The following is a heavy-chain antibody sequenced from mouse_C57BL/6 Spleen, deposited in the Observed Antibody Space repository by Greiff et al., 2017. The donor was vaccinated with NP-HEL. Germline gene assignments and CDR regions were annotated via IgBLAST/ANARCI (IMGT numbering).Heavy chain of an antibody. CDR1: GFTFSSYA. Sequence: EVQLQESGGGLVKPGGSLKLSCAASGFTFSSYAMSWVRQTPEKRLEWVATISDGGSYTYYPDNVKGRFTISRDNAKNNLYLQMSHLKSEDTAMYYCARDTLHDYDRDGGFAYCGQGTLVTVSA. J-gene: IGHJ3*01. CDR2: ISDGGSYT. D-gene: IGHD2-4*01. CDR3: ARDTLHDYDRDGGFAY. V-gene: IGHV5-4*01.